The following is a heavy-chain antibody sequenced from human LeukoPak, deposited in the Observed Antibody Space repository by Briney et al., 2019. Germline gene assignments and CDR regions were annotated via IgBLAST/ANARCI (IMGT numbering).Heavy chain of an antibody. J-gene: IGHJ4*02. CDR1: GFTVSSNY. Sequence: GGSLRLSCAASGFTVSSNYMSWVRQAPGKGLEWVSVIYSGGSTYYADSVKGRFTISRDNSKNTLYLQMNSLRAEDTAVCYCARAVGCSGGSCYFDYWGQGTLVTVSS. D-gene: IGHD2-15*01. CDR2: IYSGGST. CDR3: ARAVGCSGGSCYFDY. V-gene: IGHV3-53*01.